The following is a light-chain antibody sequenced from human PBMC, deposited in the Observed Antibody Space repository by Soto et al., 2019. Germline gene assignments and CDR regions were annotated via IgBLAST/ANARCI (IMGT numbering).Light chain of an antibody. J-gene: IGKJ1*01. CDR3: QQSYSTPVT. Sequence: DIQMPQSPSTLSASLGARVTITCRASPSITSWLAWYQQKPGKAPKLLIYAASSLPSGVPSRFSGSGSGTDFTLTISSLQPEDFATYYCQQSYSTPVTFGQGTKVDIK. CDR1: PSITSW. CDR2: AAS. V-gene: IGKV1-39*01.